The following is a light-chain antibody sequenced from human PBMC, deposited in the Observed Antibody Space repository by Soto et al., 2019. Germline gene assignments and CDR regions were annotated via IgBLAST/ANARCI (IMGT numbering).Light chain of an antibody. CDR3: QEFGRT. J-gene: IGKJ1*01. Sequence: EIVLTQSPGTLALSPGERATLSCRASRSVGSSYIDWYQKKPGQSPRLLIYGASNRATGIPDRFSGFGSGTEFTLTISRLEPEDFAVYYCQEFGRTFGQGTKVEV. CDR1: RSVGSSY. V-gene: IGKV3-20*01. CDR2: GAS.